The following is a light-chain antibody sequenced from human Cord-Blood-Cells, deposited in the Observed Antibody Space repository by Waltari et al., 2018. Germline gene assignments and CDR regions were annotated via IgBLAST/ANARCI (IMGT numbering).Light chain of an antibody. CDR1: TGAVTSGHY. CDR3: LLSYSGAWV. J-gene: IGLJ3*02. CDR2: DTS. V-gene: IGLV7-46*01. Sequence: QAVVTQEPSLTVSPGGTVTLTFGSSTGAVTSGHYPYWFQQKPGQAPRTLFYDTSNKHSWTPARFSGSLLGGKAALTRSGAQPEDEAEYYCLLSYSGAWVFGGGTKLTVL.